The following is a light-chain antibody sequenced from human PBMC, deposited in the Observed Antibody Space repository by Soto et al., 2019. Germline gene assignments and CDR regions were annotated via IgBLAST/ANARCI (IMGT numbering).Light chain of an antibody. J-gene: IGKJ5*01. CDR3: QQYASSPIT. CDR2: DAS. V-gene: IGKV3-20*01. CDR1: QSVAKNF. Sequence: EIVLTQSAGTLSLSTGERATLSCRASQSVAKNFLAWYQQTPGQAPRLLISDASRRATGTPDRFSGSGSGTDFTLTISRLEPEDFAVYYCQQYASSPITFGQGTRLEIK.